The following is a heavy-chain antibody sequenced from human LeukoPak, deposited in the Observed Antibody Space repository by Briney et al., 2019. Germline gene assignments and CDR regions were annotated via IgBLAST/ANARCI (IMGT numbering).Heavy chain of an antibody. CDR1: GYTFTGYY. CDR2: INPNSGGT. D-gene: IGHD6-13*01. Sequence: PGGPVKVSCKASGYTFTGYYMHWVRQAPGQGLEWMGWINPNSGGTNYAQKFQGRVTMTRDTSISTAYMELSRLRSDDTAVYYCARAGPGTAAGTHYWGQGTLVIVSS. J-gene: IGHJ4*02. CDR3: ARAGPGTAAGTHY. V-gene: IGHV1-2*02.